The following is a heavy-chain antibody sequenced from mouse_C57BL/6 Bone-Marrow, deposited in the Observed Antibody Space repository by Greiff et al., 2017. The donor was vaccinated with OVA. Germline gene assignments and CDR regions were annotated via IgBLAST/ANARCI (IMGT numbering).Heavy chain of an antibody. Sequence: VKLQQPGAELVMPGASVKLSCKASGYTFTSYWMHWVKQRPGQGLEWIGEIDPSDSSTNYNQKFKGKSTLTVDKSSSTAYMQLSSLTSEDSAVYYCASYDYDGWFAYWGQGTLVTVSA. J-gene: IGHJ3*01. CDR3: ASYDYDGWFAY. D-gene: IGHD2-4*01. CDR2: IDPSDSST. V-gene: IGHV1-69*01. CDR1: GYTFTSYW.